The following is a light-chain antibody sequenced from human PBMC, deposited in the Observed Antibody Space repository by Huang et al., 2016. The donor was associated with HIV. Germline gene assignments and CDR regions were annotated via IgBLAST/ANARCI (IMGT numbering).Light chain of an antibody. V-gene: IGKV3-15*01. CDR2: SAS. CDR3: QQYKDWPPRT. Sequence: EIVMTQSPATLSVSTGEGATLSCRASQSVSSNLAWYQQRPGQPPRLLIHSASTRATGISARFSGSGSGTEFTLTISSLQSEEFAGYYCQQYKDWPPRTFGGGTKVEI. J-gene: IGKJ4*01. CDR1: QSVSSN.